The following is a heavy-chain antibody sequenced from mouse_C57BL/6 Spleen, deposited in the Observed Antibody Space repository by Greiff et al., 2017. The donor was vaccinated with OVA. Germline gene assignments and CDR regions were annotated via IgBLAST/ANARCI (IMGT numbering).Heavy chain of an antibody. J-gene: IGHJ2*01. CDR3: ARYWAEGFDY. D-gene: IGHD4-1*01. CDR2: INPSSGYT. V-gene: IGHV1-7*01. Sequence: VQLQQSGAELAKPGASVKLSCKASGYTFTSYWMHWVKQRPGQGLEWIGYINPSSGYTKYNQKFKGKATLTADKSSSTAYMELRSLTSEDSAVYFCARYWAEGFDYWGQGTTLTVSS. CDR1: GYTFTSYW.